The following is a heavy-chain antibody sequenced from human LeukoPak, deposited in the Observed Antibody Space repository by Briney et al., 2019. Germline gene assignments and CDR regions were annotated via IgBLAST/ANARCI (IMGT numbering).Heavy chain of an antibody. D-gene: IGHD3-3*01. J-gene: IGHJ6*02. Sequence: GGSLRLSCAASGFTFSSYAMSWVRQAPGKGLEWVSSISSSSSYIYYADSVKGRFTISRDNAKNSLYLQMNSLRAEDTAVYYCARDKGFLEWFERYGMDVWGQGTTVTVSS. CDR1: GFTFSSYA. V-gene: IGHV3-21*01. CDR3: ARDKGFLEWFERYGMDV. CDR2: ISSSSSYI.